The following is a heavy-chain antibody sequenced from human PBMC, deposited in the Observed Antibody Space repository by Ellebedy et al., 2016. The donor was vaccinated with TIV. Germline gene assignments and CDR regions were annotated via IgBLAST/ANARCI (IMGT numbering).Heavy chain of an antibody. Sequence: GGSLRLSCAPSGFTFSSYAMHWVRQAPGKGLEWVAVISYDGSNKYYADSVKGRFTISRDNTKNSLYLQMNSLRAEDTAVYYCAKSGGNPWFDYWGQGTLVTVSS. CDR1: GFTFSSYA. V-gene: IGHV3-30-3*02. J-gene: IGHJ4*02. CDR3: AKSGGNPWFDY. CDR2: ISYDGSNK. D-gene: IGHD2-15*01.